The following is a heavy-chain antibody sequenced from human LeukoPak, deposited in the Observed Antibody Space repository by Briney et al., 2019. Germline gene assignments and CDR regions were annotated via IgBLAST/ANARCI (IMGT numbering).Heavy chain of an antibody. Sequence: PSETLSLTCTVSDGSISSGSYYWAWIRQPPGKGPEWIGSIYYNGSTNYNPSLKSRVTISVDTSKNQFSLKLSSVTAADTAVYYCAREEGIGGVKYWGQGTLVTVSS. CDR2: IYYNGST. J-gene: IGHJ4*02. V-gene: IGHV4-39*07. CDR3: AREEGIGGVKY. D-gene: IGHD2-21*01. CDR1: DGSISSGSYY.